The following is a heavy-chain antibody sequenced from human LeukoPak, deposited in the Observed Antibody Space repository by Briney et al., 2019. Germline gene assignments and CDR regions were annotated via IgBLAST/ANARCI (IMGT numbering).Heavy chain of an antibody. Sequence: GRSLRLSCAASGFTFNDYAMHWVRQGPGKGLEWVSRTCWSSGFICYADSVKGRFTISRDNAKNSLYLQMHSLRSEDMALYYCAKDRTDTSGSESGFDSWGQGTLVTVSS. CDR1: GFTFNDYA. D-gene: IGHD3-3*01. J-gene: IGHJ4*02. V-gene: IGHV3-9*03. CDR2: TCWSSGFI. CDR3: AKDRTDTSGSESGFDS.